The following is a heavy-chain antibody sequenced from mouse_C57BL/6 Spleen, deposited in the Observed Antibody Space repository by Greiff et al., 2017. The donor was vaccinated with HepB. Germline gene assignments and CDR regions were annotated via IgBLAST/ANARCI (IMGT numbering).Heavy chain of an antibody. CDR3: AKIYYGNYAFDY. V-gene: IGHV1-81*01. J-gene: IGHJ2*01. CDR2: IYPRSGNT. Sequence: VQLQQSGAELARPGASVKLSCKASGYTFISYGISWVKQGTGQGLEWIGEIYPRSGNTYYNEKFKGKATLTADKSSSTAYMELRSLTSEDSAVYFCAKIYYGNYAFDYWGQGTTLTVSS. CDR1: GYTFISYG. D-gene: IGHD2-1*01.